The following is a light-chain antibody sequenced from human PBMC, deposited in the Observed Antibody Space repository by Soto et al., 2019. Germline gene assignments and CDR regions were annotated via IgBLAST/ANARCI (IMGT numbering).Light chain of an antibody. Sequence: IQMTQSPSSVSASLGDRGAITCRASQGIRNELSWFQQRPGNAHPLLISAAYRLQSGVPSRFSGRGSGTDFTITITSLQPEDFATYYCLPDYDYPRTFGPGTPVDIK. V-gene: IGKV1-6*01. CDR3: LPDYDYPRT. CDR1: QGIRNE. J-gene: IGKJ1*01. CDR2: AAY.